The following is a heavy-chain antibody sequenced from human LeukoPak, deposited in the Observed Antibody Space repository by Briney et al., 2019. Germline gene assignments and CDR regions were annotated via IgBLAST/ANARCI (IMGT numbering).Heavy chain of an antibody. Sequence: GGSLRLSCAASGFTFSSYSMNWVRQAPGKGLEWVSSISSSGIYIYYADSVKGRSTISRGNAKNSLYLQMNSLRAEDTGVYYCAQSIGRVVGTFDFWGQGTLVTVSS. J-gene: IGHJ4*02. D-gene: IGHD2-21*01. CDR1: GFTFSSYS. CDR2: ISSSGIYI. CDR3: AQSIGRVVGTFDF. V-gene: IGHV3-21*01.